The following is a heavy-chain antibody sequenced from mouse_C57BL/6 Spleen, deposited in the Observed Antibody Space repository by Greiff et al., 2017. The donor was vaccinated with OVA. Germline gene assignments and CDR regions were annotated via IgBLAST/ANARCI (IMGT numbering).Heavy chain of an antibody. CDR1: GFTFTDYY. CDR3: ARYMVTFYAMDY. CDR2: IRNKANGYTT. V-gene: IGHV7-3*01. D-gene: IGHD2-1*01. Sequence: EVKLQESGGGLVQPGGSLSLSCAASGFTFTDYYMSWVRQPPGKALEWLGFIRNKANGYTTEYSASVKGRFTISRDNSQSILYLQMNALRAEDSATYYCARYMVTFYAMDYWGQGTSVTVSS. J-gene: IGHJ4*01.